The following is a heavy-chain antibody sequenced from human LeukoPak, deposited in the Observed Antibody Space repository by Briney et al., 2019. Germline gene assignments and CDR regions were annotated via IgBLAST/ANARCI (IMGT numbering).Heavy chain of an antibody. Sequence: ETLSLTCAVYGGSFSGYYWSWIRQPPGKGLEWIGEINHSGSTNYNPSLKSRVTISVDTSKNQFSLQLNSVTPEDTAVYYCASGLWVNGEAFDIWGQGTMVTVSS. J-gene: IGHJ3*02. D-gene: IGHD3-10*01. CDR2: INHSGST. CDR3: ASGLWVNGEAFDI. V-gene: IGHV4-34*01. CDR1: GGSFSGYY.